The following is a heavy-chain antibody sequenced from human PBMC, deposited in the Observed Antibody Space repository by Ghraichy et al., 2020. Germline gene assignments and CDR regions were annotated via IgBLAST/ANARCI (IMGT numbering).Heavy chain of an antibody. CDR1: GFSFSDYG. CDR3: AKDSRYSSGYRDFNALDV. J-gene: IGHJ6*02. D-gene: IGHD5-18*01. Sequence: GGSLRLSCSTSGFSFSDYGMHWVRQAPGKGLEWVAFIRFDGHSKYYSDSVQGRFTISRDNSKDIVYLQMSSLRPEDTAVYYCAKDSRYSSGYRDFNALDVWGQGTMVTVSS. V-gene: IGHV3-30*02. CDR2: IRFDGHSK.